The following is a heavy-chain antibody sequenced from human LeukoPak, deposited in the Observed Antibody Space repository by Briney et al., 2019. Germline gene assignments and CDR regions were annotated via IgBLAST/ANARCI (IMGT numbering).Heavy chain of an antibody. CDR3: AREGGPYRPLDY. CDR1: GGSIGNTNW. Sequence: PSETLSLTCGVSGGSIGNTNWWTWVRQPPGKGLEWIGEVNLQGSTNYNPSLKSRVAISADKSENHISLKLTSVTAADTAVYYCAREGGPYRPLDYSGQGTLVAVAS. CDR2: VNLQGST. V-gene: IGHV4-4*02. J-gene: IGHJ4*02.